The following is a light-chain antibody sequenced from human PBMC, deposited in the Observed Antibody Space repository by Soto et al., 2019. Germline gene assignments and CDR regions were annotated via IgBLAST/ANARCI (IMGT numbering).Light chain of an antibody. V-gene: IGLV1-40*01. Sequence: QSVLTQPPSVSGAPGQMVTISCTGSSSNIGSGYDVHWYQQLPGTAPKLLIYDDFNRPSGVPDRFSGSKSGTSASLAITGLQAEDETDYYCQPYDSSLSGFVFGTGTKVTVL. CDR1: SSNIGSGYD. CDR3: QPYDSSLSGFV. J-gene: IGLJ1*01. CDR2: DDF.